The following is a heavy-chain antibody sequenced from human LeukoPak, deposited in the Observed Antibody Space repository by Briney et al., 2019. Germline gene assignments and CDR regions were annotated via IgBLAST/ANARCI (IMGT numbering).Heavy chain of an antibody. CDR3: AREGSPKGFDY. J-gene: IGHJ4*02. CDR2: IYYSGST. V-gene: IGHV4-59*01. CDR1: GGSISSYY. Sequence: SETLSLTCTISGGSISSYYWSWIRQPPGKGLEWIGYIYYSGSTNYNPSLKSRVTISVDTSKNQFSLKLSSVTAADTAVYYCAREGSPKGFDYWGQGTLVTVSS.